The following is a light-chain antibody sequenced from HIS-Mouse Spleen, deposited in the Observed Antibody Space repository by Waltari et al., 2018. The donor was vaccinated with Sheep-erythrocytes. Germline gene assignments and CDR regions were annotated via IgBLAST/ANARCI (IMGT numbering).Light chain of an antibody. CDR1: SSDVGSYHL. Sequence: QSALTQPASVSGSPGQSITIPCTGTSSDVGSYHLVSWYQQHPGQAPKLMIYQGSKRPSGVSNRFSGSKSGNTASLTISGLQAEDEADYYCCSYAGSSTPWVFGGGTKLTVL. CDR2: QGS. V-gene: IGLV2-23*01. CDR3: CSYAGSSTPWV. J-gene: IGLJ3*02.